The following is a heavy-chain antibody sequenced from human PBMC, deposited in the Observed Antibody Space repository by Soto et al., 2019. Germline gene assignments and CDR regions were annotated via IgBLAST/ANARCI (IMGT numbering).Heavy chain of an antibody. Sequence: ASVKVSCKASGYTFTSYGISWVRQAPGQGLEWMGWISAYNGNTNYAQKLQGRVTMTTDTSTSTAYMELRSLRSDDTAVYYCARDSGRIAVAGTVWFDPWGQGTLVTVSS. D-gene: IGHD6-19*01. CDR1: GYTFTSYG. CDR2: ISAYNGNT. V-gene: IGHV1-18*01. J-gene: IGHJ5*02. CDR3: ARDSGRIAVAGTVWFDP.